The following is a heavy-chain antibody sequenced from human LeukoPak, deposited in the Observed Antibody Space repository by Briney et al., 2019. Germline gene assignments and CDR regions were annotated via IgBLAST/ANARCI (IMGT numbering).Heavy chain of an antibody. D-gene: IGHD2-2*01. CDR3: ARQLGYCSSTSCSPDY. Sequence: PSETLSLTCTVSGGSISSGDYYWSWIRQHPGKGLEWVGYIYYSGSTYYNPSLKSRVTISVDTSKNQFSLKLSSVTAADTAVYYCARQLGYCSSTSCSPDYWGQGTLVTVSS. J-gene: IGHJ4*02. V-gene: IGHV4-31*03. CDR2: IYYSGST. CDR1: GGSISSGDYY.